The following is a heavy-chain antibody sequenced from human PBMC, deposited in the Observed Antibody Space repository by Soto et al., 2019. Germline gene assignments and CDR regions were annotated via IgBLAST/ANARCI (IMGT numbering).Heavy chain of an antibody. D-gene: IGHD1-26*01. Sequence: SETLSLTCTVSGGSISSYYWSWIRQPPGKGLEWIGYIYYSGSTNYNPSLKSRVTISVDTSKNQFSLKLSSVTAADTAVYYCARDRGGWELVDDYYYYGMDVWGQGTTVTVSS. J-gene: IGHJ6*02. CDR3: ARDRGGWELVDDYYYYGMDV. V-gene: IGHV4-59*01. CDR1: GGSISSYY. CDR2: IYYSGST.